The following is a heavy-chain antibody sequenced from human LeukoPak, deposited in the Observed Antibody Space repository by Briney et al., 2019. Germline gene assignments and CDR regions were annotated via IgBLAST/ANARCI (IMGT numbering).Heavy chain of an antibody. Sequence: ASVKVSCKASGYTFTGHYMQWVRQAPGQGLEWMGWINPKTGGTYYAQKFQGRVTMTRDTSISTAYMELRSLRSDDTAVYFCASAPITVFEVVKGEFDYWGQGTLVAVSS. V-gene: IGHV1-2*02. CDR1: GYTFTGHY. J-gene: IGHJ4*02. CDR2: INPKTGGT. D-gene: IGHD3-3*01. CDR3: ASAPITVFEVVKGEFDY.